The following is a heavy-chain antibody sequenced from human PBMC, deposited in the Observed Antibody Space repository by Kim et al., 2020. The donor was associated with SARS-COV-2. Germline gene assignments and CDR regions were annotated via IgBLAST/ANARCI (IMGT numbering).Heavy chain of an antibody. J-gene: IGHJ4*02. CDR2: ISSSGSTI. Sequence: GGSLRLSCAASGFTFSDYYMSWIRQAPGKGLEWVSYISSSGSTIYYADSVKGRFTISRDNAKNSLYLQMNSLRAEDTAVYYCARDLGSYYYDSSGYYSRDYWGQGTLVTVSS. CDR3: ARDLGSYYYDSSGYYSRDY. CDR1: GFTFSDYY. D-gene: IGHD3-22*01. V-gene: IGHV3-11*01.